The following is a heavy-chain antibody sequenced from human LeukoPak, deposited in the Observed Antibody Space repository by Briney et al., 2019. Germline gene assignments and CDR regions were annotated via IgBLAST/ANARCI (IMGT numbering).Heavy chain of an antibody. CDR1: GFTFSSYD. CDR3: AKDPQWLVGVTYYYYGMDV. J-gene: IGHJ6*02. CDR2: ISYDGSNK. V-gene: IGHV3-30*18. Sequence: GRSLRLSCAASGFTFSSYDMHWVRQAPGKGLEWVAVISYDGSNKYYADSVKGRFTISRDNSKNTLYLQMNSLRAEDTAVYYCAKDPQWLVGVTYYYYGMDVWGQGTTVTVSS. D-gene: IGHD6-19*01.